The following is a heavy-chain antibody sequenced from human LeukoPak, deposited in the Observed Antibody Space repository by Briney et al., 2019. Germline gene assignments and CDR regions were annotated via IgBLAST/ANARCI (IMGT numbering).Heavy chain of an antibody. CDR1: GFTFITYW. J-gene: IGHJ4*02. V-gene: IGHV3-74*01. CDR2: INNDGSNT. Sequence: HPGGSLRLSCAASGFTFITYWMHWVRKAPGKGLVWVSRINNDGSNTNYADSVKGRFTIYRDNAKNTLYLQMNSLRAEDTAVYYCARPSVAGPYFDFWGQGTLVTVSS. D-gene: IGHD6-19*01. CDR3: ARPSVAGPYFDF.